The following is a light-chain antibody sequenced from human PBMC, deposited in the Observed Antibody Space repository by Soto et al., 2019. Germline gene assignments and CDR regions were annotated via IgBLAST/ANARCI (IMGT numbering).Light chain of an antibody. CDR1: QGISSY. V-gene: IGKV1-9*01. CDR2: AAS. CDR3: QQFKSYPLT. Sequence: SQLSQSPSSLSTSVRERVTMTCRASQGISSYLARNQQKPGKAPKLLMYAASTLQSGVPSRFSGSGSGTDFTLTISSLQPEDFATYNCQQFKSYPLTFGGGTKVDI. J-gene: IGKJ4*01.